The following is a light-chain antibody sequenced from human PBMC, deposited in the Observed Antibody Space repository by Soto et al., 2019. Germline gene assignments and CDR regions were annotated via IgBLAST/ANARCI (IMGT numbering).Light chain of an antibody. CDR1: QSVSNF. Sequence: EIVLTQSPATLSLSPGERATLSCRASQSVSNFLAWYQQKPGQAPRLLIYGTSNRATGIPARFSGSGSGTDFTLTISRLEPEDFAVYYCQQYGSSLTFGPGTKVDIK. V-gene: IGKV3-20*01. J-gene: IGKJ3*01. CDR3: QQYGSSLT. CDR2: GTS.